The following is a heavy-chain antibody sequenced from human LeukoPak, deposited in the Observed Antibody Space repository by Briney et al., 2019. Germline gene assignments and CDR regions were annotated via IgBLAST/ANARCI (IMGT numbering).Heavy chain of an antibody. Sequence: ASVKVSCKASGYTFTSYYMHWVRQAAGQGLEWMGWINPNSGGTNFAQKFQGRVSMTRDTSISTAYMELSRLRSDDTAVYYCARELGSGYYRYFDYWGQGTLVTVSS. CDR2: INPNSGGT. CDR1: GYTFTSYY. CDR3: ARELGSGYYRYFDY. D-gene: IGHD3-22*01. V-gene: IGHV1-2*02. J-gene: IGHJ4*02.